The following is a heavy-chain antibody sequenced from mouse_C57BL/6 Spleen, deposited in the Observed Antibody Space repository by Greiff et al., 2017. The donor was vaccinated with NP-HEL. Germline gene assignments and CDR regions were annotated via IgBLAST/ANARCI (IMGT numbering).Heavy chain of an antibody. D-gene: IGHD2-3*01. CDR2: IYPGDGDT. V-gene: IGHV1-80*01. Sequence: QVQLKQSGAELVKPGASVKISCKASGYAFSSYWMNWVKQRPGKGLEWIGQIYPGDGDTNYNGKFKGKATLTADKSSSTAYMQLSSLTSEDAAVYFCARWGIYEGAYWGQGTLVTVSA. J-gene: IGHJ3*01. CDR3: ARWGIYEGAY. CDR1: GYAFSSYW.